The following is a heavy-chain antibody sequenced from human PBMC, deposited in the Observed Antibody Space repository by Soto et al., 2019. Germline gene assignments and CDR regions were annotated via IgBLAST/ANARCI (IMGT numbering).Heavy chain of an antibody. J-gene: IGHJ3*02. CDR2: ASPYNAHT. D-gene: IGHD5-18*01. Sequence: ASVKVSCKTSGYTFTKYGISWVRQAPGQGLEWIGWASPYNAHTNYAQKFQGRVTITADESTSTAYMELSSLRSEDTAVYYCARDQRGYSYGLGAFDIWGQGTMVTVSS. CDR1: GYTFTKYG. V-gene: IGHV1-18*04. CDR3: ARDQRGYSYGLGAFDI.